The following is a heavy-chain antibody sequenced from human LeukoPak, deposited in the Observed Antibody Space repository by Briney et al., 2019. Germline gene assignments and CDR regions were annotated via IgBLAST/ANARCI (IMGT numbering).Heavy chain of an antibody. CDR2: IKSKTDGGTT. J-gene: IGHJ4*02. V-gene: IGHV3-15*01. Sequence: GGSLRLSCAASGFTFSNAWMSWVRQAPGKGLEWVGRIKSKTDGGTTDYAAPVKGRFTISRDDSKNTLYLQMNSLKTEGTAVYYCTTEWFAAAPGYWGQGTLVTVSS. CDR3: TTEWFAAAPGY. CDR1: GFTFSNAW. D-gene: IGHD2-15*01.